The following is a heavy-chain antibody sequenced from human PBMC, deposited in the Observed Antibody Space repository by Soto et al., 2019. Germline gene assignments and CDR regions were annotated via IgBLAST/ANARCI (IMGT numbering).Heavy chain of an antibody. J-gene: IGHJ4*02. Sequence: SETLSLTCAVSGGSISRGGYSWCWIRQPPGKGLEWIGYIYHSGSTYYNPSLKSRVTISVDRSTNQFSLKLSSVTAADTAVYYCARGSMGRRYCSSTSCYVVEYFGYWGQGTLVAVSA. D-gene: IGHD2-2*01. CDR3: ARGSMGRRYCSSTSCYVVEYFGY. CDR1: GGSISRGGYS. V-gene: IGHV4-30-2*01. CDR2: IYHSGST.